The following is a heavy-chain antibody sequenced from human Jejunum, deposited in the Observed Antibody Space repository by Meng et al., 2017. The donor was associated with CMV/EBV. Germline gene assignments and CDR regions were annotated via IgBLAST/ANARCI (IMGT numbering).Heavy chain of an antibody. Sequence: VSCGSISSGSYYWSWIRQHPGKGLEWIGYIYYSGSTSYNPSLRSRVTISIDTSKNQFSLKLSSVTAADTAVYYCARDVTTTYWYFELWGRGTLVTVSS. CDR1: CGSISSGSYY. V-gene: IGHV4-31*02. D-gene: IGHD1/OR15-1a*01. CDR2: IYYSGST. J-gene: IGHJ2*01. CDR3: ARDVTTTYWYFEL.